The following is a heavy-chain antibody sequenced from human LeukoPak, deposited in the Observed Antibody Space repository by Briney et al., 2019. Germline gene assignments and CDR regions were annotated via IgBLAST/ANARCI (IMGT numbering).Heavy chain of an antibody. CDR2: IWYDGSNK. CDR1: GFTFSSYG. Sequence: PGGSLRLSCAASGFTFSSYGMHWVRQAPGKGLEWVAVIWYDGSNKHYADSVKGRFTISRDNSKNTLYLQMNSLRAEDTAVYYCAREWAVAGDFDYWGQGTLVTVSS. J-gene: IGHJ4*02. CDR3: AREWAVAGDFDY. D-gene: IGHD6-19*01. V-gene: IGHV3-33*01.